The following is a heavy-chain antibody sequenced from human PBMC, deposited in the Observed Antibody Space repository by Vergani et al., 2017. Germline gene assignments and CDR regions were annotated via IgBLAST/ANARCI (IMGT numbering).Heavy chain of an antibody. CDR2: ISGSGGNT. CDR1: GFTFSSYA. CDR3: AKARDPNCKGGNCYSYYYGLDL. D-gene: IGHD2-15*01. V-gene: IGHV3-23*04. Sequence: LVESGGGVVQPGGSLRLSCGASGFTFSSYAMTWVRQAPGKGLEWVSAISGSGGNTFYTDSVKGRFTISRDNSKDTLYLQMNSLRVEDTAIYYCAKARDPNCKGGNCYSYYYGLDLWGQGTTVTVSS. J-gene: IGHJ6*02.